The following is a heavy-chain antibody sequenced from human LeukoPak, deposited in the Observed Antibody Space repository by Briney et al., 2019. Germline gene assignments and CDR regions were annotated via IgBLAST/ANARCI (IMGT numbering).Heavy chain of an antibody. D-gene: IGHD3-3*01. Sequence: MPSETLSLTCAVYGGSFSGYYWSWIRQPPGKGLEWIGEINHSGSTNYNPSLKSRVTISVDTSKNQFSLKLSSVTAADTAVYYCARQGRGRFLEWLSSGGFDYWGQGTLVTVSS. J-gene: IGHJ4*02. CDR1: GGSFSGYY. CDR3: ARQGRGRFLEWLSSGGFDY. CDR2: INHSGST. V-gene: IGHV4-34*01.